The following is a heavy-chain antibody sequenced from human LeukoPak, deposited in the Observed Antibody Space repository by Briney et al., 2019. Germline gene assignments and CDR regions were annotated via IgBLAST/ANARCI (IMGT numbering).Heavy chain of an antibody. D-gene: IGHD2-8*02. J-gene: IGHJ4*02. V-gene: IGHV3-7*01. CDR2: IKQDGSER. Sequence: PGRSLRLSCATSGFTFSRHWMTWVRQAPGKGPEWVANIKQDGSERYYVHSVKGRFTISRDNAKNSLYLQVNSLRAEDTAVYYCARDGGHSTDLDYWGQGILVTVSS. CDR1: GFTFSRHW. CDR3: ARDGGHSTDLDY.